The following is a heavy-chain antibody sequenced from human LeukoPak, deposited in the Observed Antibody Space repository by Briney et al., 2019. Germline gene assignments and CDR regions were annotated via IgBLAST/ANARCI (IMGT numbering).Heavy chain of an antibody. CDR2: ISGSGGST. CDR1: GFTFSSYA. V-gene: IGHV3-23*01. Sequence: GGSLRLSCAASGFTFSSYAMNWVRQAPGKGLEWVSVISGSGGSTYYADSVKGWFTMSRDNSKNTLYLQMNCLRAEDTAVYYCAKERGNGVRGAFDIWGQGTMVTVSS. J-gene: IGHJ3*02. D-gene: IGHD4-17*01. CDR3: AKERGNGVRGAFDI.